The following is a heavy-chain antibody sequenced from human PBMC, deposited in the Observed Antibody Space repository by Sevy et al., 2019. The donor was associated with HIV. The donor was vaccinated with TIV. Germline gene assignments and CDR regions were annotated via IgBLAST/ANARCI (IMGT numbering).Heavy chain of an antibody. CDR2: FDPEDGET. Sequence: ASVKVSCKVSGYTLTKLSMHCVRQAPGKGLEWMGRFDPEDGETIFAQKFQGRVTMTEDTSTDTAYMELSSLRSEDTAVYYCAAAREYYEDSSGYLDYWGQRTLVTVSS. CDR3: AAAREYYEDSSGYLDY. D-gene: IGHD3-22*01. V-gene: IGHV1-24*01. J-gene: IGHJ4*02. CDR1: GYTLTKLS.